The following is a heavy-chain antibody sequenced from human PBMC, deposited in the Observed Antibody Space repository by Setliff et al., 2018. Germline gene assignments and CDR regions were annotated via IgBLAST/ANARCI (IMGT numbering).Heavy chain of an antibody. CDR2: IYTSGST. D-gene: IGHD3-3*01. Sequence: SETLSLTCTVSGGSISSGSYYWSWIRQPAGKGLEWIGRIYTSGSTNYNPSLKSRVTISVDTSKNQFSLKLSSVTAADTAVYYCARDLDLNYDLWSGYYYGNAFDIWGQGTMVTVSS. V-gene: IGHV4-61*02. CDR3: ARDLDLNYDLWSGYYYGNAFDI. CDR1: GGSISSGSYY. J-gene: IGHJ3*02.